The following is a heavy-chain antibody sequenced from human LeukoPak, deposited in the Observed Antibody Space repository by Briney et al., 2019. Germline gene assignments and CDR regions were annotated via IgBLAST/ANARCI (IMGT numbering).Heavy chain of an antibody. V-gene: IGHV3-9*01. CDR2: ISWNSGSI. D-gene: IGHD1-1*01. CDR1: GFTFDDYA. J-gene: IGHJ4*02. Sequence: GGSLRLSCAASGFTFDDYAMHWVRQAPGKGLEWVSGISWNSGSIGYADSVKGRFTISRDNAKNSLYLQMNSLRVEDTGIYYCAKAGIGADGAGFLCEYWGQGTLVTVSS. CDR3: AKAGIGADGAGFLCEY.